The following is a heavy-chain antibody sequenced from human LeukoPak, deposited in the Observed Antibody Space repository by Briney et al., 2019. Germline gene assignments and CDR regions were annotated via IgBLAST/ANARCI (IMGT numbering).Heavy chain of an antibody. Sequence: GGSLRLSCAASGFTFSSYSMNWVRQAPGKGLEWVSSISSSSSYIYYADSVKGRFTISRDNAKNSLYLQMNSLRAEDTAVYYCARENRDYGPYNWFDPWGQGTLVTVSS. CDR1: GFTFSSYS. CDR2: ISSSSSYI. V-gene: IGHV3-21*01. J-gene: IGHJ5*02. CDR3: ARENRDYGPYNWFDP. D-gene: IGHD4-17*01.